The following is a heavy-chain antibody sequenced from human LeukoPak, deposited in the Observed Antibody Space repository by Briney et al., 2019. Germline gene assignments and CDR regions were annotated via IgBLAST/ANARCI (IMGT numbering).Heavy chain of an antibody. Sequence: PGGSLRLSCAASGFTFDDYAMHWVRQAPGKGLEWVSLISWDGGSTYYADSVKGRFTISRDNSKNSLYLRMNSLRAEDTALYYCAKDLNDYAGWMDVWGKGTTVTVSS. CDR2: ISWDGGST. CDR3: AKDLNDYAGWMDV. V-gene: IGHV3-43D*04. D-gene: IGHD4-17*01. CDR1: GFTFDDYA. J-gene: IGHJ6*04.